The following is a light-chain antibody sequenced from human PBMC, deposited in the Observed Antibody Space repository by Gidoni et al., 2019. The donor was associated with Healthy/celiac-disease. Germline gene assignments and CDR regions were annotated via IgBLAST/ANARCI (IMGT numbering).Light chain of an antibody. CDR2: AAS. CDR1: QSISSY. Sequence: DLHLTPSPSSLSASVGDRLTITCRASQSISSYLNWYQQKPGKAPKLLISAASSLQSWVRSRGSGSGSETNFTLTIRSLQPEDFETCYCQKSYSTLTFGGGTKVEIK. J-gene: IGKJ4*01. V-gene: IGKV1-39*01. CDR3: QKSYSTLT.